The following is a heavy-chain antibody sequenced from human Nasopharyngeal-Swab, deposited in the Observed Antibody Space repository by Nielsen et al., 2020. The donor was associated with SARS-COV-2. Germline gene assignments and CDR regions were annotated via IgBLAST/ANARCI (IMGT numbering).Heavy chain of an antibody. CDR3: ARDHRIQLWLGVYGMDV. CDR2: IYYSGST. CDR1: GGSISSSSYY. Sequence: SETLSLTCTASGGSISSSSYYWGWIRQPPGKGLEWIGSIYYSGSTYYNPSLKSRVTISVDTSKNQFSLKLSSVTAADTAVYYCARDHRIQLWLGVYGMDVWGQGTTVTVSS. D-gene: IGHD5-18*01. V-gene: IGHV4-39*07. J-gene: IGHJ6*02.